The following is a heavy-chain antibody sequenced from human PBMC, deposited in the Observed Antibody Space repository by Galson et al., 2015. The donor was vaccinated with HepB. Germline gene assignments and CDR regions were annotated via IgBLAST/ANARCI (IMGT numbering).Heavy chain of an antibody. Sequence: SLRLSCAASGFTFSSYEMNWVRQAPGKGLEWVSYISSSGSTIYYADSVKGRFTISRDNAKNSLCLQMNSLRAEDTAVYYCARDGGYSSGWYVHTYYYYGMDVWGQGSTVTVSS. V-gene: IGHV3-48*03. D-gene: IGHD6-19*01. J-gene: IGHJ6*02. CDR2: ISSSGSTI. CDR3: ARDGGYSSGWYVHTYYYYGMDV. CDR1: GFTFSSYE.